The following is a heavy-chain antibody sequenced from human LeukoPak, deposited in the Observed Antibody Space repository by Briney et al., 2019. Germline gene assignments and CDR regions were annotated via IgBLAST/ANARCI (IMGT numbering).Heavy chain of an antibody. CDR2: ISWNSSGI. CDR3: AKEAKVSVYRSSYDGGYDS. V-gene: IGHV3-9*01. D-gene: IGHD6-13*01. CDR1: GFIFDDYA. J-gene: IGHJ4*02. Sequence: GGSLRLSCAASGFIFDDYAMHWVRQAPGKGLEWVAGISWNSSGIDYADSVKGRFTFSRDNAKNSLHLQMNSLRVEDTALYYCAKEAKVSVYRSSYDGGYDSWGQGILVTVSS.